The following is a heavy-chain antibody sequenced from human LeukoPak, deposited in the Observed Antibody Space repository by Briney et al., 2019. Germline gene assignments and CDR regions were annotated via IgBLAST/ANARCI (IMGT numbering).Heavy chain of an antibody. J-gene: IGHJ4*02. CDR2: ISYDGSNK. CDR1: GLTFSSYG. CDR3: VRVAVGEYHFDH. V-gene: IGHV3-30*03. Sequence: TGGSLRLSCAASGLTFSSYGMHWVRQAPGKGLEWVAVISYDGSNKYYADSVKGRFTISRDNSKNTLYLQMNSLRAEDTAVYYCVRVAVGEYHFDHWGQATLVTASS. D-gene: IGHD6-19*01.